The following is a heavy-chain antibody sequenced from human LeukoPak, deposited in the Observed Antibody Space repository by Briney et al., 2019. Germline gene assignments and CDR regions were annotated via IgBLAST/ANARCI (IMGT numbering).Heavy chain of an antibody. CDR1: GGTFSSYA. CDR2: IIPIFGTA. V-gene: IGHV1-69*01. J-gene: IGHJ6*02. CDR3: ARAGGPWASLYYYGMDV. D-gene: IGHD3-16*01. Sequence: ASVKVSCKASGGTFSSYAISWVRQAPGQGLEWMGGIIPIFGTANYAQKFQGRVTITADESTSTAYMELSSLRSEDTAVYYCARAGGPWASLYYYGMDVWGQGTTVTVSS.